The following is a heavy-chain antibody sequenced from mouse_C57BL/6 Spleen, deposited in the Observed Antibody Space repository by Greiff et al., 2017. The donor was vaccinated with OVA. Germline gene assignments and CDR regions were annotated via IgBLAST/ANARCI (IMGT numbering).Heavy chain of an antibody. CDR3: ARGPLYGSLYFDY. Sequence: EVKVVESGAELVKPGASVKLSCTASGFNIKDYYMHWVKQRTEQGLEWIGRIDPEDGETKYAPKFQGKATITADTSSNTAYLQLSSLTSEDTAVYYCARGPLYGSLYFDYWGQGTTLTVSS. D-gene: IGHD1-1*01. CDR1: GFNIKDYY. CDR2: IDPEDGET. J-gene: IGHJ2*01. V-gene: IGHV14-2*01.